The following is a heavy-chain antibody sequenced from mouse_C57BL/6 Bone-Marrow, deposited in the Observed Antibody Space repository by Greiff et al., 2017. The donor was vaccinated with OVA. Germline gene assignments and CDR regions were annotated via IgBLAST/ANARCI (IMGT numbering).Heavy chain of an antibody. CDR3: ARPGGYYYGSSYDFDY. Sequence: EVKLVESGPELVKPGDSVKISCKASGYSFTGYFMNWVMQSHGKSLEWIGRINPYNGDTFYNQKFKGKATLTVDKSSSTAHMELRSLTSEDSAVYYCARPGGYYYGSSYDFDYWGQGTTLTVSS. V-gene: IGHV1-20*01. CDR1: GYSFTGYF. D-gene: IGHD1-1*01. J-gene: IGHJ2*01. CDR2: INPYNGDT.